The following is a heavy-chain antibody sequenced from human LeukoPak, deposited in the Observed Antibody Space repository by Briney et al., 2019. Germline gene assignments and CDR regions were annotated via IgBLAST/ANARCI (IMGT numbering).Heavy chain of an antibody. J-gene: IGHJ1*01. Sequence: GGSLRLSCAASGFTFSNYGMHCVRQAPGKGLEWVAFIRNDDGSNKYYADSVKGRFTISRDNSKNTVHLQMNSLRVEDTAVYYCAKDEAQYFQHWGQGTLVTVSA. V-gene: IGHV3-30*02. CDR3: AKDEAQYFQH. CDR1: GFTFSNYG. CDR2: IRNDDGSNK.